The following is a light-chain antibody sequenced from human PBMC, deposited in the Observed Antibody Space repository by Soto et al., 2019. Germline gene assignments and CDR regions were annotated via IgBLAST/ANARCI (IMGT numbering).Light chain of an antibody. CDR1: QTIDNY. Sequence: PGERATLSCRVSQTIDNYLHWYQQKPGQAPRLLIYDGFYRAAGVPARFSGVGSGTDFTLTISSLEPEDFAFYYCQQRKDWPLTFGGGTRVEI. J-gene: IGKJ4*01. CDR3: QQRKDWPLT. V-gene: IGKV3-11*01. CDR2: DGF.